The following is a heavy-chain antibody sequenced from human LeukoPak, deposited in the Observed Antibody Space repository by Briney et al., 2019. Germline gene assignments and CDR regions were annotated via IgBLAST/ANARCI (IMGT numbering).Heavy chain of an antibody. Sequence: GGSLRLSCAASGFTFSSYSMNWVRQAPGKGLEWVSSISSSSSYIYYADSVKGRFTISRDNAKNTLYLQMNSLRAEDTAVYYCARTYDILTPPDYWGQGTLVTVSS. V-gene: IGHV3-21*01. CDR3: ARTYDILTPPDY. CDR2: ISSSSSYI. D-gene: IGHD3-9*01. J-gene: IGHJ4*02. CDR1: GFTFSSYS.